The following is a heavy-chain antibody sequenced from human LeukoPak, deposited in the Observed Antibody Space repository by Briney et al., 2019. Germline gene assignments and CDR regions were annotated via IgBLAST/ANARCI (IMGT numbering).Heavy chain of an antibody. CDR1: GYTFTGYY. CDR3: ARDHCSSTSCFNWFDP. J-gene: IGHJ5*02. D-gene: IGHD2-2*01. CDR2: INPNSGDT. V-gene: IGHV1-2*02. Sequence: ASVKVSCKASGYTFTGYYMHWVRQAPGQGLEWMGWINPNSGDTNYAQKFQGRVTMTRDTSISTAYMELSRLRSDDAAVYYCARDHCSSTSCFNWFDPWGQGTLVTVSS.